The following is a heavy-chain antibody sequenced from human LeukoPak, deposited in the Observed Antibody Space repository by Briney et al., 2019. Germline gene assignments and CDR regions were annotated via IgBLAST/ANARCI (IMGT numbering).Heavy chain of an antibody. CDR1: GYTFTSNG. J-gene: IGHJ3*02. V-gene: IGHV1-18*01. CDR3: ASLKNSYDSSGYLVTDAFDI. CDR2: ISAYNGNT. Sequence: ASVKVSCKASGYTFTSNGISWVRQAPGQGLEWMGWISAYNGNTNYEQKLQGRVTMTTDTSTSTANMELRSLRSDDTAVYYCASLKNSYDSSGYLVTDAFDIWGQGTMVTVCS. D-gene: IGHD3-22*01.